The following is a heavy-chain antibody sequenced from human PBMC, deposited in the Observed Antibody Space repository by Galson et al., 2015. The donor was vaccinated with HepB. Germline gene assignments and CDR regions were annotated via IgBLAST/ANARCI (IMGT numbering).Heavy chain of an antibody. D-gene: IGHD6-19*01. Sequence: QSGAEVKKPGESLKISCMGSRYNFTNYWIAWVRQAPGKGLEWMGIIYPGNSDTRISPSFRGQVTISADKSITTAYLQWSGLKASDTAMYYCARRRLYSSAPDHWGQGTLVTVSS. CDR1: RYNFTNYW. CDR3: ARRRLYSSAPDH. CDR2: IYPGNSDT. J-gene: IGHJ4*02. V-gene: IGHV5-51*03.